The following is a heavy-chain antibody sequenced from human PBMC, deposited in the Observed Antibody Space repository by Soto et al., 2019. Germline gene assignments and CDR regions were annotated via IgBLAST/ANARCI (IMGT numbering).Heavy chain of an antibody. CDR2: IYFSGST. V-gene: IGHV4-30-4*01. CDR1: GGSLSNGDYY. J-gene: IGHJ5*02. CDR3: ARVAAAAGLWFDP. D-gene: IGHD6-13*01. Sequence: SETLSLTCTVSGGSLSNGDYYWSWIRQPPGKGLEWIGYIYFSGSTYYNPSLKSRVCISIETSNNQFSLNVTSVTAGDTAVYYCARVAAAAGLWFDPWGQGSLVTVSS.